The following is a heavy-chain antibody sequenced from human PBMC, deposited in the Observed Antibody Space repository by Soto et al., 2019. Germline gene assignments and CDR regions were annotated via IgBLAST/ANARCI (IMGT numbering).Heavy chain of an antibody. CDR3: ARVVRKLVGGWFDP. CDR2: IYHSGRT. J-gene: IGHJ5*02. V-gene: IGHV4-30-2*01. Sequence: SESMSLTCAVCGGSISSGGYSLSLIRQPPGKGLEWIGYIYHSGRTYYNPSLKSRVTISVDRSKHQFSLQLSSVTAADTAVYSCARVVRKLVGGWFDPWGQGPLVTVSS. D-gene: IGHD3-16*01. CDR1: GGSISSGGYS.